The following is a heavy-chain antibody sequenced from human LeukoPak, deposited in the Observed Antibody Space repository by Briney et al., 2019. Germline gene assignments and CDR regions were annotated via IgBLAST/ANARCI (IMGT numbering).Heavy chain of an antibody. J-gene: IGHJ5*02. CDR1: GFPFSDYS. V-gene: IGHV3-48*04. CDR2: IGISSGNT. Sequence: PGGSLRLSCTASGFPFSDYSMNWVRQAPGKGLEWISYIGISSGNTKYADSVKGRFTISADNARNSLNLRMNSLRAEDSGVYYCGRWGVNAGLDRWGQGTLVIVSS. CDR3: GRWGVNAGLDR. D-gene: IGHD3-10*01.